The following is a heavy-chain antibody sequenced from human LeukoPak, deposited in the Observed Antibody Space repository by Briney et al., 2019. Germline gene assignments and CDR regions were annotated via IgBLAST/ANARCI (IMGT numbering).Heavy chain of an antibody. D-gene: IGHD2-2*02. CDR2: INPSGGST. CDR1: GYTFTSYY. Sequence: ASVKVSCKASGYTFTSYYMHWVRQAPGQGLEWMGIINPSGGSTSCAQKFQGRVTMTRDTSTSTVYMELSSLRSEDTAVYYCARVPGYCSSTSYSTEAFDIWGQGTMVTVSS. V-gene: IGHV1-46*01. J-gene: IGHJ3*02. CDR3: ARVPGYCSSTSYSTEAFDI.